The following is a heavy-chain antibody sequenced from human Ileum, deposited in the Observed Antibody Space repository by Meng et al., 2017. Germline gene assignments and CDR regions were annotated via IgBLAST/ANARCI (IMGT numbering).Heavy chain of an antibody. V-gene: IGHV1-69*06. CDR3: ASGTPGRSYCDY. D-gene: IGHD2-15*01. CDR1: GGPFSRLA. Sequence: ARLGQCGYEVKQPAASAKGTCKASGGPFSRLASGSVRHAPGQWLGWMGGIIPIFGTANHAQKFQGRVPITADKSTSSAYMELSSLRSEDTAVYYCASGTPGRSYCDYWGQGTLVTVSS. CDR2: IIPIFGTA. J-gene: IGHJ4*02.